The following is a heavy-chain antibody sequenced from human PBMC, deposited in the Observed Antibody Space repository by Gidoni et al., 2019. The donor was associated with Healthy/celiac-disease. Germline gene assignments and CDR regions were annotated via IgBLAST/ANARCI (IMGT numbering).Heavy chain of an antibody. J-gene: IGHJ6*03. CDR3: AGVGSGSYYKPDDYYYYYMDV. D-gene: IGHD3-10*01. CDR1: GFTFSSYG. V-gene: IGHV3-33*08. Sequence: QVQLVESGGGVVQPGRSLRLSCAASGFTFSSYGLHWVRQAPGKGLEWVAVIWYDGSNKYYADSVKGLFTISRDNSKNTLYLQMNSLRAEDTAVYYCAGVGSGSYYKPDDYYYYYMDVWGKGTTVTVSS. CDR2: IWYDGSNK.